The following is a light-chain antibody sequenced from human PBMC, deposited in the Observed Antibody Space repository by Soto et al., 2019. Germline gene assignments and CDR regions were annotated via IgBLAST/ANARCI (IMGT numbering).Light chain of an antibody. CDR3: QQLNSYPLT. Sequence: IQLTQSPSSLSASVGDRVTITCRASQGISSYLAWYQQKPGKAPKLLIYAASTLQSGVPSRFSGSGSGTDFTLTISSPQPEDFATHYCQQLNSYPLTFGGGTKVEIK. V-gene: IGKV1-9*01. CDR1: QGISSY. CDR2: AAS. J-gene: IGKJ4*01.